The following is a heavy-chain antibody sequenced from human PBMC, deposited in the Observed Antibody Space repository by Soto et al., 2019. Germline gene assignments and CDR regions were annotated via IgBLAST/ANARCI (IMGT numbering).Heavy chain of an antibody. J-gene: IGHJ4*02. Sequence: EVQLLDSGGGFVQPGGSLRLSCAASGFTFSNYAMRWVRQAPGKGLEWVSTVTGSGGAYYADSVKGRFTISKDNSKNTLYLQMDNLRAEDAAVYYCAKEDTSGGGSTDSWGQGTLVTVSS. CDR3: AKEDTSGGGSTDS. V-gene: IGHV3-23*01. CDR2: VTGSGGA. D-gene: IGHD5-12*01. CDR1: GFTFSNYA.